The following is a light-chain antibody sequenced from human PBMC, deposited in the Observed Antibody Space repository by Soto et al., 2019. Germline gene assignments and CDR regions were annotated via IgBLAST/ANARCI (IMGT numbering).Light chain of an antibody. CDR3: QQRSNWPPLTCT. V-gene: IGKV3-11*01. Sequence: EIVLTQSPATLSLSPGERATLSCRASQSVSSYLAWYQQKPGQAPRLLIYDASNRAAGIPARFSGSGSGTDFTLTISSLEPEDFAVYYCQQRSNWPPLTCTFGQGTKVDIK. CDR2: DAS. CDR1: QSVSSY. J-gene: IGKJ1*01.